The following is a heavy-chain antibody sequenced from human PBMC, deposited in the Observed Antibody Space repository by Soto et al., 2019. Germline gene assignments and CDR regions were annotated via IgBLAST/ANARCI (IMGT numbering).Heavy chain of an antibody. D-gene: IGHD6-13*01. Sequence: QVQLVESGGGVVQPGRSLRLSCAASGFTFSSYGMHWVRQAPGKGLEWVAVIWYDGSNKYYADSVKGRFTISRDNSKNTMYLQMNSLSAEDTAVYYCAKVDGSSNWPFDYWGQGTLVTVSS. CDR2: IWYDGSNK. CDR3: AKVDGSSNWPFDY. J-gene: IGHJ4*02. CDR1: GFTFSSYG. V-gene: IGHV3-33*06.